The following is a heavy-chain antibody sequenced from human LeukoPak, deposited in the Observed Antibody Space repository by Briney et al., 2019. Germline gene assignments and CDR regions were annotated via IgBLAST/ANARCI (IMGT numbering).Heavy chain of an antibody. CDR3: ARGRLGTTFRGSSFYFGLDV. J-gene: IGHJ6*02. CDR2: INHSGST. CDR1: GGSFSGYY. D-gene: IGHD1-14*01. V-gene: IGHV4-34*01. Sequence: SETLSLTCPVYGGSFSGYYWSWIRQPPGKGLEWIGEINHSGSTSYNPPLRSRVTISVDTSKSQFSLRLSSVTAADTAVYYCARGRLGTTFRGSSFYFGLDVWGQGTTVTVSS.